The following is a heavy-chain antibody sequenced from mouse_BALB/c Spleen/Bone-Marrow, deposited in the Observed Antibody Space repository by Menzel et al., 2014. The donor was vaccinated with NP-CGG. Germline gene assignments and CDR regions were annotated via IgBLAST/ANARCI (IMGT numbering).Heavy chain of an antibody. Sequence: EVKLVESGGGLVQPGGSLKLSCAASGFDFXRYWMSWVRQAPGKGLEWIGEINPDSSTINYTPSLKDKFIISRDNAKNTLYLQMSKVGSEDTALYYCARLSYYGRFAYWGQGTLVTVSA. J-gene: IGHJ3*01. V-gene: IGHV4-1*02. CDR2: INPDSSTI. D-gene: IGHD1-1*01. CDR1: GFDFXRYW. CDR3: ARLSYYGRFAY.